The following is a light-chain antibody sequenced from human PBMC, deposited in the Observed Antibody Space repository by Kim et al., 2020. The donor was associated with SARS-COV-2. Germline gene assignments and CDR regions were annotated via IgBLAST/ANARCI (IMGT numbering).Light chain of an antibody. V-gene: IGKV4-1*01. CDR3: QQYLGSPHT. Sequence: DIVMTQSPDSLAVSLGERTTIHCKSSQTILYNSNNKNYLAWYQQKPGQPPKLLIYWASIREYGVPDRFSGSGSGTDFTLTITSLQAEDVAVYYCQQYLGSPHTFGQGTKLEI. CDR2: WAS. CDR1: QTILYNSNNKNY. J-gene: IGKJ2*01.